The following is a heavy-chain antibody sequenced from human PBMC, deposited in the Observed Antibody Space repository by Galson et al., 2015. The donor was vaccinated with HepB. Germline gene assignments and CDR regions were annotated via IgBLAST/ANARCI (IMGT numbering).Heavy chain of an antibody. D-gene: IGHD4-17*01. CDR1: GYTFTSYG. V-gene: IGHV1-18*01. CDR3: ARDRSTSYGDYSNWFDP. J-gene: IGHJ5*02. Sequence: SVKVSCKASGYTFTSYGISWVRQAPGQGLEWMGWISAYNGNTNYAQKLQGRVTMTADTSTSTAYMELRSLRSDDTAVYYCARDRSTSYGDYSNWFDPWGQGTLVTVSS. CDR2: ISAYNGNT.